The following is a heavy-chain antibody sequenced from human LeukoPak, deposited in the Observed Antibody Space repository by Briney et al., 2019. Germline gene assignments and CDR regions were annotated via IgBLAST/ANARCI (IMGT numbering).Heavy chain of an antibody. Sequence: SETLSLTCAVYGGSFSGYYWSWIRQPPGKGLEWIGEISHSGSTNYDPSLKSRVTISVDTSKNQFSLKLNSVTAADTAVYYCARGGWYESFDYWGQGTLVTVSS. V-gene: IGHV4-34*01. CDR1: GGSFSGYY. D-gene: IGHD2-15*01. J-gene: IGHJ4*02. CDR2: ISHSGST. CDR3: ARGGWYESFDY.